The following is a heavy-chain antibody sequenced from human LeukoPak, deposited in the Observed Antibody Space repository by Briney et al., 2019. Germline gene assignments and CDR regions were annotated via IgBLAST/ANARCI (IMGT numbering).Heavy chain of an antibody. J-gene: IGHJ6*03. Sequence: ASVKVSCKASGYTFTNYGISWVRQAPGQGLEWMGCISGYNGDTNYAKKVQGRVTMTTDTSTSTAYMELRSLRSDDTAVYYCARRTYYYSSGSYNNNYYYYMDVWGKGTTVTVSS. CDR2: ISGYNGDT. CDR1: GYTFTNYG. D-gene: IGHD3-10*01. CDR3: ARRTYYYSSGSYNNNYYYYMDV. V-gene: IGHV1-18*01.